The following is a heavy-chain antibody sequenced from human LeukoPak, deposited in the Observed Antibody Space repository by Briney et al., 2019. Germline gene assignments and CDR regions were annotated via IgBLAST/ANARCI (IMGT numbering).Heavy chain of an antibody. CDR2: IYYSGST. CDR3: ARQDMVRGVGTY. CDR1: GGSISSSSYY. J-gene: IGHJ4*02. Sequence: SETLSLTCTVPGGSISSSSYYWGWIRQPPGRGLEWIGSIYYSGSTYYNPSLKSRVTISVDTSKNQFSLKLSSVTAADTAVYYCARQDMVRGVGTYWGQGTLVTVSS. D-gene: IGHD3-10*01. V-gene: IGHV4-39*01.